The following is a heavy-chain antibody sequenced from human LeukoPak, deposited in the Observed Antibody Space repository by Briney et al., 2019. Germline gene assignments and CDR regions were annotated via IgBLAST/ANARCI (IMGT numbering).Heavy chain of an antibody. CDR3: ATVYRRTGTTNQTFDY. CDR1: GYTFTGYY. CDR2: INPNSGGT. D-gene: IGHD1-7*01. Sequence: ASVKVSCKASGYTFTGYYMHWVRQAPGQGLEWMGWINPNSGGTNYAQKFQGRVTMTRDTSISTAYMELSRLRSDDTAVYYCATVYRRTGTTNQTFDYWGQGTLVTVSS. V-gene: IGHV1-2*02. J-gene: IGHJ4*02.